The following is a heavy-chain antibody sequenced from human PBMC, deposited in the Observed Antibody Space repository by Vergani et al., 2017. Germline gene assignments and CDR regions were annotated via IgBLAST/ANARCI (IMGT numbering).Heavy chain of an antibody. CDR2: IYGSGGT. CDR3: ARRYHGSGRYGLVF. J-gene: IGHJ4*02. CDR1: GFTVSRNY. V-gene: IGHV3-66*02. D-gene: IGHD3-10*01. Sequence: EVQLVQWGGGLVRPGGSLRLCCAASGFTVSRNYMTGVRRAPGKGLEGVSMIYGSGGTFYAQSVKGRFTISRDSSLNTVSLQMNSLRREDTAVYDCARRYHGSGRYGLVFWGQGALVTVSS.